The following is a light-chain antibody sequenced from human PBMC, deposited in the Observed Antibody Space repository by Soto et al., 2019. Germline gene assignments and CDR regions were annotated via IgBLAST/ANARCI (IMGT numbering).Light chain of an antibody. V-gene: IGKV1-5*01. CDR1: QSISNS. CDR3: QQYSYYRT. CDR2: DAS. J-gene: IGKJ1*01. Sequence: IQMTQSPSILSVSVGDRVTSTCRCSQSISNSLAWYQQRPGTAPKLLIYDASTLENGVPSRFSGSGSGTEFTLTISSLQPDDSATYYCQQYSYYRTFGQGTKVDI.